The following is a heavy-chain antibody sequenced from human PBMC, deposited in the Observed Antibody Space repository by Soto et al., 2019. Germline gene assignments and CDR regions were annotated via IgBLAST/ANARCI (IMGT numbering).Heavy chain of an antibody. Sequence: AASVKGSCKASGGTFSSYAISWVRQAPGQGLEWMGGIIPIFGTANYAQKFQGRVTITADESTSTAYMELSSLRSEDTAVSYSPRLESSAYGSSNFDYWGQGTLVTVSS. J-gene: IGHJ4*02. V-gene: IGHV1-69*13. CDR3: PRLESSAYGSSNFDY. D-gene: IGHD1-1*01. CDR2: IIPIFGTA. CDR1: GGTFSSYA.